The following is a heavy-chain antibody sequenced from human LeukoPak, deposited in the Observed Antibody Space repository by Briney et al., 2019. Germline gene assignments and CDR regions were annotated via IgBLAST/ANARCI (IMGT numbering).Heavy chain of an antibody. CDR3: ARGSRGDRGGFDY. Sequence: GGSLRLSCAASGFTVSSNYMSWVRQAPGTGLEWVSVIYIGGSTYYADSVKGRFTFSRDNSRNTLYLQMNSLRGEDTAVYYCARGSRGDRGGFDYWGQGILVTVSS. V-gene: IGHV3-53*01. CDR2: IYIGGST. J-gene: IGHJ4*02. CDR1: GFTVSSNY. D-gene: IGHD3-10*01.